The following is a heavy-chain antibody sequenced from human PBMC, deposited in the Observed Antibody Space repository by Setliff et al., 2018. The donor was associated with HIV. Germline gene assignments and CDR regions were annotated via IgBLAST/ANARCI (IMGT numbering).Heavy chain of an antibody. CDR2: IIPIFGTA. J-gene: IGHJ6*03. V-gene: IGHV1-69*13. CDR3: ASSTPYDFYSYLDV. Sequence: ASVKVSCKASGDTFTSYAISWVRQAPGQGLEWMGGIIPIFGTANYAQKFQGRVTITADESTSTAYMELSSLRSEDTAVYYCASSTPYDFYSYLDVWGKGTTVTVSS. CDR1: GDTFTSYA.